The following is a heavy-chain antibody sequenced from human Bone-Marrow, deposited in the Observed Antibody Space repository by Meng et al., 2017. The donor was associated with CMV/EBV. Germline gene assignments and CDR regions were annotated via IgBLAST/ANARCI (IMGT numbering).Heavy chain of an antibody. D-gene: IGHD3-16*01. CDR1: GYSFTSYW. CDR2: IYPGDSDT. V-gene: IGHV5-51*01. J-gene: IGHJ4*02. Sequence: GESLKISCKGSGYSFTSYWIGWVRQMPGKGLEWMGIIYPGDSDTRYSPSFQGQVPISADKSISTAFLQWSSLKASDTAMYYCARHVGGCWSGSPIDYWGQGTLVTFSS. CDR3: ARHVGGCWSGSPIDY.